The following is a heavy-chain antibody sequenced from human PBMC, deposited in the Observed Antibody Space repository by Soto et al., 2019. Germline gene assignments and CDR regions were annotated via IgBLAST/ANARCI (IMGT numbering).Heavy chain of an antibody. D-gene: IGHD2-21*02. CDR1: GGSISSGGYY. V-gene: IGHV4-31*03. CDR2: IYYSGST. Sequence: QVQLQESGPGLVKPSQTLSLTCTVSGGSISSGGYYWSWIRQHPGKGLEWIGYIYYSGSTYYNPSLKSRVTISVDASKNQFSLKLSSVTAADTAVYYCARATIGGNSGVDYWGQGTLVTVSS. J-gene: IGHJ4*02. CDR3: ARATIGGNSGVDY.